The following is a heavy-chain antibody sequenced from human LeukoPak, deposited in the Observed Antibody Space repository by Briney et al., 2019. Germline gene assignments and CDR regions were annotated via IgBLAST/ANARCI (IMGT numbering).Heavy chain of an antibody. CDR3: AKDILYYYDRGPFDY. J-gene: IGHJ4*02. CDR2: ISWNSGSI. Sequence: GGSLRLSCAASGFTFDDYAMHWVRQAPGKGLEWVSGISWNSGSIGYADSVKGRFTISRDNAKNSLYLQMNSLRAEDTALYYCAKDILYYYDRGPFDYWGQGTLVTVSS. V-gene: IGHV3-9*01. CDR1: GFTFDDYA. D-gene: IGHD3-22*01.